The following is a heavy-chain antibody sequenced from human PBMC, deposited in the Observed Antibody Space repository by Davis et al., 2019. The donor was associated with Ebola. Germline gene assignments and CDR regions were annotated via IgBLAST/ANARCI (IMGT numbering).Heavy chain of an antibody. V-gene: IGHV3-64*01. CDR1: GFTFSSYA. CDR3: ARDGIVVVPAAMGAEYYYGMDV. J-gene: IGHJ6*02. D-gene: IGHD2-2*01. CDR2: ISSNGGST. Sequence: GESLKISCAASGFTFSSYAMHWVRQAPGKGLEYVSAISSNGGSTYYANSVKGRFTISRDNSKNTLYLQMGSLRAEDMAVYYCARDGIVVVPAAMGAEYYYGMDVWGQGTTVTVSS.